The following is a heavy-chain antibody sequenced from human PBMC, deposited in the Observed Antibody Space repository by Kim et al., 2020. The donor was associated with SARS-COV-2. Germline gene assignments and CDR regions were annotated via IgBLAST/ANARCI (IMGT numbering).Heavy chain of an antibody. Sequence: ETLSLTCAVYGGSFSGHYWSWIRQPPGKGLEWVGEINHSGSTSYNPSLRSRVTISVDTSKNQFSLKLTSVTAADTAVYYCARAPNFIAAAGSKYFQHWGQGTLVTVSS. D-gene: IGHD6-13*01. V-gene: IGHV4-34*01. J-gene: IGHJ1*01. CDR3: ARAPNFIAAAGSKYFQH. CDR1: GGSFSGHY. CDR2: INHSGST.